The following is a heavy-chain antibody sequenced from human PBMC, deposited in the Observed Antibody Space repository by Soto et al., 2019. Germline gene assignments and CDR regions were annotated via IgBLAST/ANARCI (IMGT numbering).Heavy chain of an antibody. CDR2: IYYSGCT. J-gene: IGHJ5*02. D-gene: IGHD1-7*01. V-gene: IGHV4-31*03. CDR3: AGITGTTGWFDP. CDR1: CCSHNSGGCY. Sequence: SSGTLFLTCPVSCCSHNSGGCYWSWIRQPPGKGLGWIGYIYYSGCTYYNPSLKSRVTISVDTSKNQFSLKLSSVTAADTAVYYCAGITGTTGWFDPWGQGTLVTVSS.